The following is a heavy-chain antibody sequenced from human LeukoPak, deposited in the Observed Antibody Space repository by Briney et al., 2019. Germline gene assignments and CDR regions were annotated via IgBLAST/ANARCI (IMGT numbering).Heavy chain of an antibody. CDR1: GFPFSNCA. V-gene: IGHV3-30*04. Sequence: GGSLLLSCAASGFPFSNCALHWVRQAPGKGLEWVALISYDERNNYYADSVKGRFTISRDNSKNTLYLQMNSLRPEDTAVYYCAKDIDGVWFGELVFDYWGQGTLVTVSS. CDR3: AKDIDGVWFGELVFDY. J-gene: IGHJ4*02. CDR2: ISYDERNN. D-gene: IGHD3-10*01.